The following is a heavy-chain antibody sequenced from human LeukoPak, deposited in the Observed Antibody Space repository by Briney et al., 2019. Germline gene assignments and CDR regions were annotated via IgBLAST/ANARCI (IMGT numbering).Heavy chain of an antibody. D-gene: IGHD3-10*01. J-gene: IGHJ4*02. CDR1: GFTFSTYA. CDR3: AKLSSGSYYSPFDY. CDR2: ISGSGSST. Sequence: GGSLRLSCAASGFTFSTYAMSWVRQAPGKGLEWVSAISGSGSSTYYADSVKGRFTISRDNSKNTLSLQMNSLRAEDTAVYYCAKLSSGSYYSPFDYWGQGTLVTVSS. V-gene: IGHV3-23*01.